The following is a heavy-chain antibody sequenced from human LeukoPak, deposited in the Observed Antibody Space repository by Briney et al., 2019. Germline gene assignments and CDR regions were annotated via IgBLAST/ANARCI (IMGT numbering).Heavy chain of an antibody. Sequence: GGSLRLSCAASGFTFSNYEMNWVRQAPGKGLEWVANIKQDGSEKYYVDSVKGRFTISRDNAKNSLYLQMNSLRAEDTAVYYCARDRGDAFDIWGQGTMVTVSS. V-gene: IGHV3-7*01. CDR3: ARDRGDAFDI. J-gene: IGHJ3*02. D-gene: IGHD3-10*01. CDR2: IKQDGSEK. CDR1: GFTFSNYE.